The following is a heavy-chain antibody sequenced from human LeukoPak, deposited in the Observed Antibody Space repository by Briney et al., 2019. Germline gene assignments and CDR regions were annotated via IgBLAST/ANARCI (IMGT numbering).Heavy chain of an antibody. CDR3: ARGQYYYGSGSLYFDY. V-gene: IGHV4-59*01. CDR2: ISNSGST. D-gene: IGHD3-10*01. J-gene: IGHJ4*02. CDR1: GGSISSYY. Sequence: SETLSLTCSVSGGSISSYYWGWIRQPPGKGLEYIGYISNSGSTNYNPSLTSRVTISIDTSKNQFSLKLPAVTAADTAVYYCARGQYYYGSGSLYFDYWGQGTLVTVSS.